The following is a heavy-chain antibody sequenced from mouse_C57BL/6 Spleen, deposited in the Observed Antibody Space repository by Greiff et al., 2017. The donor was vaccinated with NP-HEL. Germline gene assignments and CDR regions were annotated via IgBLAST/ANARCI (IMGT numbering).Heavy chain of an antibody. D-gene: IGHD2-12*01. CDR1: GYTFTSYW. Sequence: QVQLKQPGAELVKPGASVKLSCKASGYTFTSYWMQWVKQRPGQGLEWIGEIDPSDSYTNYNQKFKGKATLTVDTSSSTAYMQLSSLTSEDSAVYYCARTSYSDYWGQGTTLTVSS. CDR3: ARTSYSDY. J-gene: IGHJ2*01. CDR2: IDPSDSYT. V-gene: IGHV1-50*01.